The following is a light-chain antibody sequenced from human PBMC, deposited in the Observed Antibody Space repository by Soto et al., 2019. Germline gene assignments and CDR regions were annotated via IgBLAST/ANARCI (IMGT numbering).Light chain of an antibody. Sequence: LVMTQSPDSLAVSLGERATINCKSRQSVLYSSNNKNYLAWYQQKAGQPPKLLIYWASTRESGVPDRFSGSGSGTDFTLTISSLQAEDVAVYYCQQYYSTPLTFGGGTKVDIK. CDR2: WAS. V-gene: IGKV4-1*01. CDR3: QQYYSTPLT. CDR1: QSVLYSSNNKNY. J-gene: IGKJ4*01.